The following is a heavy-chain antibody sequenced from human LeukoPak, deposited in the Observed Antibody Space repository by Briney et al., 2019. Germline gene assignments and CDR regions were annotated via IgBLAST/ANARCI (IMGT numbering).Heavy chain of an antibody. CDR1: GGSISSYY. V-gene: IGHV4-59*01. J-gene: IGHJ6*03. CDR3: ATHYDSSGYYPYYYYYYYMDV. Sequence: SETLSLTCTVSGGSISSYYWSWLRQPPGKGLEWIGCIYYSGSTNYNPSLKSRVTISVDTSKNQFSLKLSSVTAADTAVYYCATHYDSSGYYPYYYYYYYMDVWGKGTTVTVSS. D-gene: IGHD3-22*01. CDR2: IYYSGST.